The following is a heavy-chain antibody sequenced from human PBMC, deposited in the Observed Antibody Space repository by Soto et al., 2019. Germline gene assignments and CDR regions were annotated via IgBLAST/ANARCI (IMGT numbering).Heavy chain of an antibody. D-gene: IGHD3-22*01. V-gene: IGHV1-69*02. CDR3: ARGTDDSSGWD. CDR2: IIPILGIA. Sequence: QVQLVQSGAEVKKPGSSVKVSCKASGGTFSSYTISWVRQAPGQGREWMGRIIPILGIANYAQKFQGRVTITADKSMSTACMELRSLRSEDTAVYYCARGTDDSSGWDWGQGTLVTVSS. CDR1: GGTFSSYT. J-gene: IGHJ4*02.